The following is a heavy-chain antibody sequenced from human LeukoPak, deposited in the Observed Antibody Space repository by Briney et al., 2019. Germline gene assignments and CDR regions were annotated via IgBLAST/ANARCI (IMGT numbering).Heavy chain of an antibody. D-gene: IGHD2/OR15-2a*01. CDR2: ISWNSGSI. V-gene: IGHV3-9*01. CDR3: AKEWGNPYWYFDL. J-gene: IGHJ2*01. Sequence: PGGSLRLSCAASGFTFDDYAMHWVRQAPGKGLEWVSGISWNSGSIGYADSVKGRFTISRDNAKNSLYLQMNSLRAEDTALYYCAKEWGNPYWYFDLWGRGTLVTVSS. CDR1: GFTFDDYA.